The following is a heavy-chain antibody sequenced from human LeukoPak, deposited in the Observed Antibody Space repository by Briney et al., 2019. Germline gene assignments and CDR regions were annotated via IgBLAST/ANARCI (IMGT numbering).Heavy chain of an antibody. V-gene: IGHV3-21*01. CDR3: ARGKWELLIHAFDI. CDR2: ISSSSSSYI. Sequence: PGGSLRLSCAASGFTFSSYSMNWVRQAPGKGLEWVSSISSSSSSYIYYADSVKGRFTISRDNAKNSLYLQMNSLRAEDTAAYYCARGKWELLIHAFDIWGQGTMVTVSS. CDR1: GFTFSSYS. J-gene: IGHJ3*02. D-gene: IGHD1-26*01.